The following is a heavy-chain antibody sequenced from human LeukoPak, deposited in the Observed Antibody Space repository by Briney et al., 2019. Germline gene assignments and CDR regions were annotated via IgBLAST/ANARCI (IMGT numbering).Heavy chain of an antibody. V-gene: IGHV3-21*04. Sequence: GGSLRLSCAASGFTFSSYSMNWVRQAPGKGLEWVSSISSSSSYIYYADSVKGRFTISRDNAKNSLYLQMNSLRAEDTAVYYCARFSGALDAFDIWGQGTMVTVSS. CDR3: ARFSGALDAFDI. CDR2: ISSSSSYI. D-gene: IGHD7-27*01. J-gene: IGHJ3*02. CDR1: GFTFSSYS.